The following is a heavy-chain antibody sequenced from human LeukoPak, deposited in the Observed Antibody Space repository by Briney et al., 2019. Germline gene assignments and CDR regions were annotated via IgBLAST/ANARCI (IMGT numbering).Heavy chain of an antibody. D-gene: IGHD2-2*01. CDR1: GFTFSSYS. V-gene: IGHV3-21*01. CDR2: ISSSSSYI. J-gene: IGHJ4*02. Sequence: GGSLRLSCAASGFTFSSYSMNWVRQAPGKGLEWVSSISSSSSYIYYADSVKGRFTISRDNAKNSLYLQMNSLRAEDTAVYYCAYYCSSTSCYVDYWGQGTLVTVSS. CDR3: AYYCSSTSCYVDY.